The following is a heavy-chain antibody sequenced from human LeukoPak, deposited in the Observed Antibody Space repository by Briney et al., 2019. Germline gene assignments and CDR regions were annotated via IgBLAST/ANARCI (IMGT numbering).Heavy chain of an antibody. CDR3: AKDAAPLIGDYYGMDV. V-gene: IGHV3-23*01. CDR2: ISGSGGTT. Sequence: GGSLRLSCAASGFTFNNYAMNWVRQAPGKGLEWVSVISGSGGTTYYADSVKGRFTISRDSSKNTLYLQMNSLRAEDTAVYYCAKDAAPLIGDYYGMDVWGQGTTVTVSS. J-gene: IGHJ6*02. D-gene: IGHD6-6*01. CDR1: GFTFNNYA.